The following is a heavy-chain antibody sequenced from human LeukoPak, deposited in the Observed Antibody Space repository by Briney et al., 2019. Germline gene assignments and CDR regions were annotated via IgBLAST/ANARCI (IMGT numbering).Heavy chain of an antibody. J-gene: IGHJ6*03. Sequence: ASVKVSCKASGYTFTGYYMHWVRQAPGQGLEWMGWISAYNGNTNYAQKLQGRVTMTTDTSTSTAYMELRSLRSDDTAVYYCARDNYYGSGSYYNVYYYYYYMDVWGKGITVTVSS. D-gene: IGHD3-10*01. CDR1: GYTFTGYY. CDR2: ISAYNGNT. V-gene: IGHV1-18*04. CDR3: ARDNYYGSGSYYNVYYYYYYMDV.